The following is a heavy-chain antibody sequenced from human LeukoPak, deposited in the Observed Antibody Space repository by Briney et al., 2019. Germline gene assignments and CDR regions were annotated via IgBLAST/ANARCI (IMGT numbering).Heavy chain of an antibody. CDR3: AKDLLEWLSPSFDY. CDR2: ISGSGGST. V-gene: IGHV3-23*01. J-gene: IGHJ4*02. CDR1: GFTFSSYA. Sequence: SGGSLRLSCAASGFTFSSYAVSWVRQAPGKGLEWVSAISGSGGSTYYADSVKGRFTISRDNSKNTLYLQMNSLRAEDTAVYYCAKDLLEWLSPSFDYWGQGTLVTVSS. D-gene: IGHD3-3*01.